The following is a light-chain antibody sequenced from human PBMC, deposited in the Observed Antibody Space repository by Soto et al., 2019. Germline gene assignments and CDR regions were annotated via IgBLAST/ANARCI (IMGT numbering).Light chain of an antibody. CDR1: SSNVGSYNL. CDR3: CSYAGSSTDV. J-gene: IGLJ1*01. V-gene: IGLV2-23*01. Sequence: QSVLTQPASVSGSPGQPITISCTGTSSNVGSYNLVSWYQQHAGKAPKLMICEGSKRPSGVSNRFSGSKSGNTASLTISGLQAEDEADYYCCSYAGSSTDVFGTGTKLTVL. CDR2: EGS.